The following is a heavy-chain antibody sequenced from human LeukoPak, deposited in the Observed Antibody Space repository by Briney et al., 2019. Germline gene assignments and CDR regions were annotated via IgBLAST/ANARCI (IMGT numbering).Heavy chain of an antibody. CDR1: GGTFSSYA. D-gene: IGHD1-26*01. V-gene: IGHV1-69*01. CDR2: IIPIFGTA. CDR3: GVLFAPPESNRIVGATTTDY. Sequence: ASVKVSCKASGGTFSSYAISWVRQAPGQGLEWMGGIIPIFGTANYAQKFQGRVTITADESTSTAHMELSSLRSEDTAVYYCGVLFAPPESNRIVGATTTDYWGQGTLVTVSS. J-gene: IGHJ4*02.